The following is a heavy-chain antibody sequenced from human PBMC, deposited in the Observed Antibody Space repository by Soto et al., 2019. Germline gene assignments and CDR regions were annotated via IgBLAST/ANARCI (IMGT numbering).Heavy chain of an antibody. CDR1: GGSFSGYY. CDR3: ARCLPRYCTNDVCYNMDY. D-gene: IGHD2-8*01. CDR2: INHSGST. V-gene: IGHV4-34*01. Sequence: SETLSLTCAVYGGSFSGYYWSWIRQPPGKGLEWIGEINHSGSTNYNPSLKSRVTISVDTSKNQFSLKLSSVTAADTAVYYCARCLPRYCTNDVCYNMDYWGQGTLVTVSS. J-gene: IGHJ4*02.